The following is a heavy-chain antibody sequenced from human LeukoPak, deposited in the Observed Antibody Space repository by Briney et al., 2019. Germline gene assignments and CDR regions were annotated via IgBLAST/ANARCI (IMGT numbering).Heavy chain of an antibody. Sequence: GESLKISCKGSGYSFTSYWIGWVRQMPGKGLEWMGIIYPGDSDTRYSPSFQGQVTISADKSISTAYLQWSSLKASDTAMYYCARHSYYYDSSGYYAVNWFDPWGQGTLVTVSS. CDR1: GYSFTSYW. J-gene: IGHJ5*02. CDR2: IYPGDSDT. D-gene: IGHD3-22*01. V-gene: IGHV5-51*01. CDR3: ARHSYYYDSSGYYAVNWFDP.